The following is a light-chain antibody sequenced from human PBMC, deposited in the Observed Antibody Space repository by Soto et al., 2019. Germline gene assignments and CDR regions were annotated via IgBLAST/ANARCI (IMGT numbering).Light chain of an antibody. CDR3: QQYSNWPSWT. V-gene: IGKV3-15*01. Sequence: EKVMTQSPATLSMSPGERATLSCRASQSVSSFLAWYQQKPGQAPRLLIYGASTRATGIPARFSGSGSGTKFTLTISSLQSEDFAVYYCQQYSNWPSWTFGQGT. CDR1: QSVSSF. CDR2: GAS. J-gene: IGKJ1*01.